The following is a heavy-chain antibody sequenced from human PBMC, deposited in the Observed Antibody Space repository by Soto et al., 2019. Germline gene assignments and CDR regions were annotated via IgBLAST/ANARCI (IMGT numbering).Heavy chain of an antibody. V-gene: IGHV4-31*03. CDR1: GGSISSGGYY. CDR3: ASHTMVRGVNAFDI. Sequence: PSETLSLTCTVSGGSISSGGYYWSWIRQHPGKGLEWIGYIYYSGSTYYNPSLKSRVTISVDTSKNQFSLKLSSVTAADTAVYYCASHTMVRGVNAFDIWGQGTMVTVSS. D-gene: IGHD3-10*01. CDR2: IYYSGST. J-gene: IGHJ3*02.